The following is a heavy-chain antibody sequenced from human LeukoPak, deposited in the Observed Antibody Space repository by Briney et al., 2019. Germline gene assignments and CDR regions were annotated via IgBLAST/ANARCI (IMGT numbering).Heavy chain of an antibody. Sequence: SETLSLTCAVYGGSFSGYYWSWIRQPPGKGLEWIGEINHSGSTNYNPSLKSRVTISIDTSKNQLSLKLSSVTAADTAVYYCARDYGGNFQHWGQGTLVTVSS. V-gene: IGHV4-34*01. CDR1: GGSFSGYY. D-gene: IGHD4-23*01. J-gene: IGHJ1*01. CDR2: INHSGST. CDR3: ARDYGGNFQH.